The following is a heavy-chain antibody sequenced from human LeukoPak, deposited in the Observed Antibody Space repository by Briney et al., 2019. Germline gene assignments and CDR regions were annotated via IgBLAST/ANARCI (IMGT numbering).Heavy chain of an antibody. Sequence: PSETLSLTCTVSGGSINSGTYYWCWIRQPPGKGPEWIGNINYSGTTYYNPSLKSRVTISVDTSKNQFSLKVSSVTAADTAVYYCARRVPSGSGSYDFDYWGQGTLVTVSS. D-gene: IGHD3-10*01. CDR1: GGSINSGTYY. CDR3: ARRVPSGSGSYDFDY. J-gene: IGHJ4*02. V-gene: IGHV4-39*01. CDR2: INYSGTT.